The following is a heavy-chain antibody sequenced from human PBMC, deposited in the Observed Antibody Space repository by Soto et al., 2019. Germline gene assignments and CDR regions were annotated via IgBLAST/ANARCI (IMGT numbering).Heavy chain of an antibody. CDR3: ARVRYSSSSNLFDP. CDR2: LIPIFGTE. D-gene: IGHD6-6*01. J-gene: IGHJ5*02. V-gene: IGHV1-69*13. CDR1: GGTFSSYA. Sequence: EASVKVSCNASGGTFSSYAISWVRPAPGQGLEWMGGLIPIFGTENYAQKFQGRVTITADESTSTAYMELISLRSEDTAVYYCARVRYSSSSNLFDPWGQGTLFTVSS.